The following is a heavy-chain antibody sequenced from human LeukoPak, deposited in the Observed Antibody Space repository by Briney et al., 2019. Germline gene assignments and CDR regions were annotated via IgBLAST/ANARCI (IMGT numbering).Heavy chain of an antibody. D-gene: IGHD1-14*01. CDR1: GFTFSSYA. V-gene: IGHV3-23*01. CDR2: ISGSGSSA. CDR3: ANYRS. Sequence: GGSLRLSCAGSGFTFSSYAMSWVRQAPGKGLEWVSGISGSGSSAHYADSVKGRFTISRDNSKSALYLQMSSLRDEDTAVYYCANYRSWGQGTLVTVSS. J-gene: IGHJ4*02.